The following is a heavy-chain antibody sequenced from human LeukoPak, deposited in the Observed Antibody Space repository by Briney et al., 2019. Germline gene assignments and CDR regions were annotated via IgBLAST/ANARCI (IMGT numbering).Heavy chain of an antibody. V-gene: IGHV4-38-2*02. CDR1: GYSISSGNY. CDR3: AKRYCSSTTCYDDRGAFDY. D-gene: IGHD2-2*01. Sequence: SETLSLTCTVSGYSISSGNYWDWIRQPPGKGLEWIGSIYHSGSTYYNPSLKSRVTISVDTSRNQFSLKLSSVTAADTAVYYCAKRYCSSTTCYDDRGAFDYWGQGTLVTVSS. CDR2: IYHSGST. J-gene: IGHJ4*02.